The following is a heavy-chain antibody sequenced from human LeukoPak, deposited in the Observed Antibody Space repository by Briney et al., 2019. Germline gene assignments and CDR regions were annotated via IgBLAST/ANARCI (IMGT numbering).Heavy chain of an antibody. D-gene: IGHD3-3*01. CDR2: ISSSSSYI. CDR3: ARDFWSGYYTGIGY. V-gene: IGHV3-21*01. Sequence: GGSLRLSCAASGFTFSSYSMNWVRQAPGKGLEWVSSISSSSSYIYYADSVKGRFTISRDNAKNSLYLQMNSLRAEDTAVYYCARDFWSGYYTGIGYWGQGTLVTVSS. CDR1: GFTFSSYS. J-gene: IGHJ4*02.